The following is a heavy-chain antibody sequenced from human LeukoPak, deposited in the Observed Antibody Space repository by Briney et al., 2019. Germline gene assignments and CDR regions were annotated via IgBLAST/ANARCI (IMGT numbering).Heavy chain of an antibody. CDR3: AKDLSGSIAVVLDY. Sequence: PGGSLRLSCAASGFTFSNAWMSWVRQAPGKGLEWVSAISGSGGSTYYADSVKGRFTISRDNSKNTLYLQMNSLRAEDTAVYYCAKDLSGSIAVVLDYWGQGTLVTVSS. D-gene: IGHD6-19*01. CDR2: ISGSGGST. V-gene: IGHV3-23*01. J-gene: IGHJ4*02. CDR1: GFTFSNAW.